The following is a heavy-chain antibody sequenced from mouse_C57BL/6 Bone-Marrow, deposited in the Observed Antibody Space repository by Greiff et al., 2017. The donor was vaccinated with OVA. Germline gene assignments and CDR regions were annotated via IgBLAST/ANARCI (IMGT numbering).Heavy chain of an antibody. V-gene: IGHV1-61*01. CDR2: IYPSDSET. CDR1: GYTFTSYW. CDR3: ARGGYYYGSSHY. J-gene: IGHJ2*01. Sequence: VQLQQPGAELVRPGSSVKLSCKASGYTFTSYWMAWVKQRPGQGLEWIGNIYPSDSETHYNQKFKDKATLTVDKSSSTAYMQLSSLTSEDSAVYYCARGGYYYGSSHYWGQGTTLTVSS. D-gene: IGHD1-1*01.